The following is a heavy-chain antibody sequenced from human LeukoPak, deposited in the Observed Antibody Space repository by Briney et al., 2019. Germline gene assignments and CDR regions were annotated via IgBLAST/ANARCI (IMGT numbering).Heavy chain of an antibody. Sequence: GASVKVSCKASGYTFTSYYMHWVRQAPGQGLGWMGIINPSGGSTSYAQKFQGRDTMTRDTSTSTVYMELSSLRSEDTAVYYCARGPERSRYGSGSSWFDPWGQGTLVTVSS. V-gene: IGHV1-46*01. J-gene: IGHJ5*02. CDR1: GYTFTSYY. D-gene: IGHD3-10*01. CDR2: INPSGGST. CDR3: ARGPERSRYGSGSSWFDP.